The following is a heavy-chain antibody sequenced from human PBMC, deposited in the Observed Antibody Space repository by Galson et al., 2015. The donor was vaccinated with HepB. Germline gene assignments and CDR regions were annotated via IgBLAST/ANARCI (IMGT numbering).Heavy chain of an antibody. CDR1: GYTFTSYA. Sequence: SVKVSCKASGYTFTSYAMHWVRQAPGQRLEWMGWINAGNGNTQYSQKFQGRVTITRDTSASTAYMELSSLRSEDTAVYYCARIAAGATTKIDYWGQGTLVTVSS. CDR2: INAGNGNT. D-gene: IGHD1-26*01. J-gene: IGHJ4*02. V-gene: IGHV1-3*01. CDR3: ARIAAGATTKIDY.